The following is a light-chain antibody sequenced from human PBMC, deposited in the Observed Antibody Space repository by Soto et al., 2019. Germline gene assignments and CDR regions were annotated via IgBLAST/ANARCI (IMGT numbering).Light chain of an antibody. CDR2: GAS. Sequence: EIVMTQSPATLSVSPGERATLSCRASQSVSSNLAWYQQKPGQAPRLLIYGASTRATGIPARFSGSGSGTEFTLTISSLPSEDFAVYYCQQYNNWLLFGQGTKLEIK. V-gene: IGKV3-15*01. CDR3: QQYNNWLL. J-gene: IGKJ2*01. CDR1: QSVSSN.